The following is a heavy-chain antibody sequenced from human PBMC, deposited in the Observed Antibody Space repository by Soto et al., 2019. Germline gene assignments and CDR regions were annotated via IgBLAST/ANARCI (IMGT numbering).Heavy chain of an antibody. V-gene: IGHV3-23*01. Sequence: PGGSLRLSCAASGFTFSSYAMSWVRQAPGKGLEWVSAISGSGGSTYYADSVKGRFTISRGNSKNTLYLQMNSLRAEDTAVYYCAKDPDYYDSSGPPSVYWGQGTLVTVSS. CDR2: ISGSGGST. J-gene: IGHJ4*02. CDR3: AKDPDYYDSSGPPSVY. D-gene: IGHD3-22*01. CDR1: GFTFSSYA.